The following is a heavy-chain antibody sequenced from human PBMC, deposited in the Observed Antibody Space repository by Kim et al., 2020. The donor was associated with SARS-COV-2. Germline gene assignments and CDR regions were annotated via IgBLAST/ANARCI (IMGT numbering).Heavy chain of an antibody. V-gene: IGHV4-34*01. CDR1: GGSFSGYY. CDR3: ARGLIVVVPAAMFTGSHYYYGMDV. J-gene: IGHJ6*02. CDR2: INHSGST. Sequence: ETLSLTCAVYGGSFSGYYWSWIRQPPGKGLEWIGEINHSGSTNYNPSLKSRVTISVDTSKNQFSLKLSSVTAVDTAVYYCARGLIVVVPAAMFTGSHYYYGMDVWGQGTTVTVSS. D-gene: IGHD2-2*01.